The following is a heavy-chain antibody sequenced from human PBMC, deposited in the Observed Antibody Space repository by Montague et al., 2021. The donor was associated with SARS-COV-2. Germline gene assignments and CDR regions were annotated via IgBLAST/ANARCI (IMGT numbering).Heavy chain of an antibody. J-gene: IGHJ5*02. Sequence: SETLSLTCTVTGDSVISDKYYWSWIRQPPGKGLEWIGFIYDSGXTXYNPSLHSRVTITIDTSKNQFSVNLMSVTTADTAVYYCVKGSGYPWGQGTLVTVSS. CDR3: VKGSGYP. CDR2: IYDSGXT. CDR1: GDSVISDKYY. V-gene: IGHV4-61*01. D-gene: IGHD3-22*01.